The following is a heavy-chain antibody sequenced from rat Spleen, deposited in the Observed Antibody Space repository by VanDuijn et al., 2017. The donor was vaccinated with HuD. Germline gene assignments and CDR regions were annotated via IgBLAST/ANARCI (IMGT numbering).Heavy chain of an antibody. V-gene: IGHV2-30*01. D-gene: IGHD3-1*01. J-gene: IGHJ2*01. CDR3: TIHPRY. Sequence: QVQLKESGPGLVQPSQTLSLTCTVSGFSLISYNVHWVRQPTGKGLEWMGVIWTGGSTEYNSALKSRLSISRDTSKNQVFLKMNSLQTDDTGTYYCTIHPRYWGQGVMVTVSS. CDR1: GFSLISYN. CDR2: IWTGGST.